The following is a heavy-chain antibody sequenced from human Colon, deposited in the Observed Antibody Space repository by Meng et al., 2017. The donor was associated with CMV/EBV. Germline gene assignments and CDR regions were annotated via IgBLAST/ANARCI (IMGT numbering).Heavy chain of an antibody. V-gene: IGHV3-23*01. CDR3: VTGSWLDD. CDR2: IRGSDDTS. J-gene: IGHJ4*02. D-gene: IGHD6-13*01. Sequence: GESLKISCVASGFPFATFDMSWVRQAPGKGLEWISVIRGSDDTSYYPDSVKGRFTISKDKSKNTLFLQMNSLRVDDTAIYYCVTGSWLDDWAQGTLVTVSS. CDR1: GFPFATFD.